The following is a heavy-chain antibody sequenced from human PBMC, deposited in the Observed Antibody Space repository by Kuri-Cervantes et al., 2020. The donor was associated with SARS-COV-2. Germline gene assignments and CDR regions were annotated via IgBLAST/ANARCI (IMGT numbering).Heavy chain of an antibody. V-gene: IGHV4-39*02. CDR1: GGSISSSSCY. Sequence: SETLSLTCTVSGGSISSSSCYWGWIRQPPGKGLEWIGSIYYSGSTYYNPSLKSRVTISVDTSKNQFSLKLSSVTAADTAVYYCAKEVEQLVPWFDPWGQGTLVTVSS. D-gene: IGHD6-6*01. J-gene: IGHJ5*02. CDR3: AKEVEQLVPWFDP. CDR2: IYYSGST.